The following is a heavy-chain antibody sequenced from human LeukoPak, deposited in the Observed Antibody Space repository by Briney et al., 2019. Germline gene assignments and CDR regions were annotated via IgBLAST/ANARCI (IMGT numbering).Heavy chain of an antibody. CDR1: GFTFSSYA. V-gene: IGHV3-23*01. CDR2: ISGSGGST. Sequence: GGSLRLSCAASGFTFSSYAMSWVRQAPGKGLEWVSAISGSGGSTYYADSVKGRFTISRDNSKNTLYLQMNSLRAEDTAVYYCAKDWLYYYGSGSYVDYWGQGTLVTVSS. J-gene: IGHJ4*02. D-gene: IGHD3-10*01. CDR3: AKDWLYYYGSGSYVDY.